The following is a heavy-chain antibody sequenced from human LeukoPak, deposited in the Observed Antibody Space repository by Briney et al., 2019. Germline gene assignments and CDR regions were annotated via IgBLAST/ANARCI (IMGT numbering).Heavy chain of an antibody. CDR1: GGSISSYY. D-gene: IGHD7-27*01. V-gene: IGHV4-59*12. CDR3: ARVAWGSVGAFDI. Sequence: PSETLSLTCIVSGGSISSYYWSWIRQAPGKGLEWIGYIYYSGSTNYNPSLKSRVTISVDTSKNQFSLKLSSVTAADTAVYYCARVAWGSVGAFDIWGQGTMVTVSS. J-gene: IGHJ3*02. CDR2: IYYSGST.